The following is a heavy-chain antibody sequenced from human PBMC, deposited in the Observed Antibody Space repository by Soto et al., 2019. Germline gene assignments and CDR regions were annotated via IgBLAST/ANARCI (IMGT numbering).Heavy chain of an antibody. CDR1: GFTFSSYS. CDR2: ISSSSSYI. Sequence: GALRLSCAASGFTFSSYSMNWVRQAPGKGLEWVSSISSSSSYIYYADSVKGRFTISRDNAKNSLYLQMNSLRAEDTAVYYCAREIEDTMIAGGWFDPWGQGTLVTVSS. CDR3: AREIEDTMIAGGWFDP. D-gene: IGHD3-22*01. J-gene: IGHJ5*02. V-gene: IGHV3-21*01.